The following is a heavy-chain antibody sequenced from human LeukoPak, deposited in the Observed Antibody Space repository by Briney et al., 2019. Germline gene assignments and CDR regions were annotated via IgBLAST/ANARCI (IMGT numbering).Heavy chain of an antibody. V-gene: IGHV3-66*01. CDR1: GFTVSSNY. Sequence: GGSLRLSCAASGFTVSSNYMSWVRQAPGKGLEWVSVIYSGGSTYYADSVKGRFTISRDNSKNTLYLQMNSLRAGDTAVYYCAREWNSRARFDYWGQGSLVTVSS. J-gene: IGHJ4*02. CDR2: IYSGGST. D-gene: IGHD1/OR15-1a*01. CDR3: AREWNSRARFDY.